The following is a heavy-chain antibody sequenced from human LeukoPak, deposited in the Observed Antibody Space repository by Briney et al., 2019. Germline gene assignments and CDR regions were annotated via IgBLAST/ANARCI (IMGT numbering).Heavy chain of an antibody. D-gene: IGHD6-19*01. J-gene: IGHJ4*02. V-gene: IGHV1-24*01. Sequence: ASVKVSCKVSGYTLTELSMHWVRQAPGKGLEWMGGFDPEDGETIYAQKFQGRVTMTEDTSTDTAYMELSSLRSEDAAVYYCATDLGSSGWPFDYWGQGTLVTVSS. CDR3: ATDLGSSGWPFDY. CDR2: FDPEDGET. CDR1: GYTLTELS.